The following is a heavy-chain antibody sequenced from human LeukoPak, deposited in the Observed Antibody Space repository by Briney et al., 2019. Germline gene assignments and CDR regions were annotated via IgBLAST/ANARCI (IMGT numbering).Heavy chain of an antibody. CDR3: ARGLPSYGDYVDYYFYMDV. V-gene: IGHV4-4*07. Sequence: SETLSLTCTVSGDSISGFYWSWIRQPAGKGLQWIGRISTSGSTNYNPSLKSRVTMSVDRSTNEFSLTVRSVTAADTALYYCARGLPSYGDYVDYYFYMDVWGEGAKSTVSS. D-gene: IGHD4-17*01. CDR1: GDSISGFY. J-gene: IGHJ6*03. CDR2: ISTSGST.